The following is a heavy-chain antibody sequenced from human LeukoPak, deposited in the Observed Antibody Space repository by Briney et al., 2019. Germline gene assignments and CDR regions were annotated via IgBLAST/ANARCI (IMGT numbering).Heavy chain of an antibody. Sequence: ASVKVSCKASGYTFTSYYMHWVRQAPGQGLEWMGIINPSGGNTSYAQKFQGRVTMTRDTSTSTVYMELSSLRSEDTAVYYCAREVDIVVVPAANLDAFDIWGQGTMVTVSS. J-gene: IGHJ3*02. CDR3: AREVDIVVVPAANLDAFDI. D-gene: IGHD2-2*03. CDR2: INPSGGNT. V-gene: IGHV1-46*01. CDR1: GYTFTSYY.